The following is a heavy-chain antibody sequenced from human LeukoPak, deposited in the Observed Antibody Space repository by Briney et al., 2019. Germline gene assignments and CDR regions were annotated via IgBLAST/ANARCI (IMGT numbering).Heavy chain of an antibody. Sequence: GGSLRLSCAASGFTFSSYSMTWVRQAPGKGLEWVSYISSSSSTIYYADSVKGRFTISRDNAKNSLYLQMNSLRDEDTAVYYCARELITMIGGGLDYWGQGTLVTVSS. CDR2: ISSSSSTI. J-gene: IGHJ4*02. D-gene: IGHD3-22*01. V-gene: IGHV3-48*02. CDR3: ARELITMIGGGLDY. CDR1: GFTFSSYS.